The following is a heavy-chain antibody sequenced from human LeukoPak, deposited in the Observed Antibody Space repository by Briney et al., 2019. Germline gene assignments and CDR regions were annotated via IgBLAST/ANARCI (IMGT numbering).Heavy chain of an antibody. V-gene: IGHV3-30-3*01. CDR3: ARVGYYSSGPFSYFDY. CDR1: GFTFSRYA. CDR2: ISYDGSNE. J-gene: IGHJ4*02. D-gene: IGHD3-10*01. Sequence: GGSLRLSCAASGFTFSRYAMHWVRQAPGKGLEWVAVISYDGSNEYYANSVKGRFTISRDSSENTLYLQMNSLRVEDTAVYYCARVGYYSSGPFSYFDYWGQGTLVTVSS.